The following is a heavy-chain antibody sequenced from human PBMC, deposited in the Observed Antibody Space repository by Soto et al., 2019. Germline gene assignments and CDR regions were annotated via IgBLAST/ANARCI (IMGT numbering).Heavy chain of an antibody. D-gene: IGHD3-22*01. CDR1: GGSVSSGSYY. V-gene: IGHV4-61*01. CDR2: IYYSGST. Sequence: SETLSLTCTVSGGSVSSGSYYWSWIRQPPGKGLEWIGYIYYSGSTNYNPSLKSRVTISVDTSKNQFSLKLSSVTAADTAVYYCARGYYDSSGYYRNSLAFDIWGQGTMDTVSS. CDR3: ARGYYDSSGYYRNSLAFDI. J-gene: IGHJ3*02.